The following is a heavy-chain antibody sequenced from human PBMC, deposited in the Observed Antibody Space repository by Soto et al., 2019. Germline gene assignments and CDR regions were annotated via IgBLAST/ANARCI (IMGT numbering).Heavy chain of an antibody. CDR3: ARLWFGESTDF. Sequence: QVTLRESGPGLVEPSQTLSLTCTVSGGSISSGAYYWSWVRQHPGKGLEWIGYIYFSGSAYYNPSLKSRVTISVDTSNSQFSLFLGSMTVADTAVYYCARLWFGESTDFWGQGTLVTVSS. CDR2: IYFSGSA. V-gene: IGHV4-31*03. D-gene: IGHD3-10*01. J-gene: IGHJ4*02. CDR1: GGSISSGAYY.